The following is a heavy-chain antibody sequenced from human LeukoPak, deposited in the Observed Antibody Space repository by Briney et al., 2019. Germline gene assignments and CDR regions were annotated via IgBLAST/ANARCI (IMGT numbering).Heavy chain of an antibody. CDR3: ARELWDIVIMVSAMGVFDY. CDR2: ISSSSSTL. V-gene: IGHV3-48*01. CDR1: RFTFSSYS. D-gene: IGHD2-8*01. J-gene: IGHJ4*02. Sequence: GGSLRLSCAASRFTFSSYSMNWVRQAPGKGLEWVSYISSSSSTLYYADSVKGRFTISRDNAKNSLYLQMNSLRAEDTAVYYCARELWDIVIMVSAMGVFDYWGQGTLVTVSS.